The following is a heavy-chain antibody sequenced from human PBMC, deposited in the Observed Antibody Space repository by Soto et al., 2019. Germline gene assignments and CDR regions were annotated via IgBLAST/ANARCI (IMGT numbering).Heavy chain of an antibody. CDR3: AREGAHYTPLDH. Sequence: ASVKVSRKASGYTFTDYAIHWVRQAPGQGLEWMGWINVGNGNTGYSRKFQGRVTNARDMSASTAYIEVTSLTSEDTAIYYCAREGAHYTPLDHWGQGTLVTVSS. CDR1: GYTFTDYA. V-gene: IGHV1-3*01. CDR2: INVGNGNT. J-gene: IGHJ4*02. D-gene: IGHD2-15*01.